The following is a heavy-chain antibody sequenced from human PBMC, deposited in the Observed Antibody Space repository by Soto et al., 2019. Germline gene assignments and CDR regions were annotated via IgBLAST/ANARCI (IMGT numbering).Heavy chain of an antibody. J-gene: IGHJ5*02. D-gene: IGHD2-15*01. Sequence: EVQLVESGGGLVQPGGSLRLSCAASGFTVSSNYMSWVRQAPGKGLEWVSVIYSGGSTYYADSVKGRFTISRDNSKNTLYLQMNSLRAEDTAVYYCARDHQDCSGGSCYSFLDPWGQGTLVTVSS. CDR2: IYSGGST. CDR1: GFTVSSNY. V-gene: IGHV3-66*01. CDR3: ARDHQDCSGGSCYSFLDP.